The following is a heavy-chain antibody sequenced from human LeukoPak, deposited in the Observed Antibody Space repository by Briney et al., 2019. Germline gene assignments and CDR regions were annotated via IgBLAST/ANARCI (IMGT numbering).Heavy chain of an antibody. CDR1: GFTFSSYA. V-gene: IGHV3-23*01. CDR2: ISERTGST. J-gene: IGHJ4*02. CDR3: AKRGETATKGLDS. Sequence: GGSLRLSCVASGFTFSSYAMSWVRQAPGKGLEWVSGISERTGSTSYADSVKGRFTISRDNSKNTLSLQMSSLRAEDTAVYYCAKRGETATKGLDSRGQGTLVTVSS. D-gene: IGHD5-24*01.